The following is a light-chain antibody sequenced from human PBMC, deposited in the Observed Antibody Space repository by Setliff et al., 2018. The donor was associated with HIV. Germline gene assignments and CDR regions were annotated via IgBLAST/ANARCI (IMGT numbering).Light chain of an antibody. CDR3: CAFAGIYV. Sequence: QPALTQPASVSGSPGQSITISCTDVATNIHVSWYQQHPGKAPKLLIYDVSKRPSGISSRFSASESGNTASLTISGLQADDEADYYCCAFAGIYVFGTGTKVTVL. CDR1: VATNIH. J-gene: IGLJ1*01. V-gene: IGLV2-23*02. CDR2: DVS.